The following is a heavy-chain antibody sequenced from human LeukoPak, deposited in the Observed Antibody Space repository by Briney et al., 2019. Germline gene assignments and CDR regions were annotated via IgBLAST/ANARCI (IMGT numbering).Heavy chain of an antibody. CDR3: ARLEGLFDP. J-gene: IGHJ5*02. Sequence: SETLSLTCTVSGGSISSSSYYWGWIRQPPGQELEWIGSIYYSGSTYYNPSLKSRVTISVDTSKNQFSLKLSSVTAADTAVYYCARLEGLFDPWGQGTLVTVSS. D-gene: IGHD3/OR15-3a*01. CDR2: IYYSGST. V-gene: IGHV4-39*01. CDR1: GGSISSSSYY.